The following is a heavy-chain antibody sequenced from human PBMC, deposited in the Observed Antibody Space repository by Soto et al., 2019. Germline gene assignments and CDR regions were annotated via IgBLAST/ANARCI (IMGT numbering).Heavy chain of an antibody. CDR2: ISGSGGST. CDR3: AKDHKTTVTSWGYFDY. Sequence: EVQLLESGGGLVQPGGSLRLSCAASGFTFSNYAMSWVRQAPGKGLEWVSGISGSGGSTYYADSVKGRFTISRDNSKNTVYLQMNNLRAEDTAVYYCAKDHKTTVTSWGYFDYWGQGTLVTVSS. J-gene: IGHJ4*02. V-gene: IGHV3-23*01. CDR1: GFTFSNYA. D-gene: IGHD4-17*01.